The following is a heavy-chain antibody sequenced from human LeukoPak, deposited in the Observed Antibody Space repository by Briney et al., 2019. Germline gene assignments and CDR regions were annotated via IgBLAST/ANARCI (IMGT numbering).Heavy chain of an antibody. CDR1: GDSISNGDYY. J-gene: IGHJ4*02. Sequence: PSETLSLTCTISGDSISNGDYYWGWIRQPPGKGLEWIANIYHGGTTYDNPSLKSRLTISIDKSKNHFSLELRSVTAADTAMYYCAKDRSYSGFEPLDYWGQGTLVTVSS. D-gene: IGHD5-12*01. CDR2: IYHGGTT. CDR3: AKDRSYSGFEPLDY. V-gene: IGHV4-30-2*01.